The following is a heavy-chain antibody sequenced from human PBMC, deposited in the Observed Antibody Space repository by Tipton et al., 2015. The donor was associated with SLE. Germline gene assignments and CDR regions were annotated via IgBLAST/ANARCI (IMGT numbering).Heavy chain of an antibody. CDR3: ARGPTGDWADY. J-gene: IGHJ4*02. V-gene: IGHV4-34*01. Sequence: GLVKPSETLSLTCTVSGGSISSYYWSWIRQPPGKGLEWIGEINHNGSTNYNPSLKSRVTISVDTSKNQFSLKLSSVTAADTAVYYCARGPTGDWADYWGQGTLVTVSS. CDR2: INHNGST. D-gene: IGHD7-27*01. CDR1: GGSISSYY.